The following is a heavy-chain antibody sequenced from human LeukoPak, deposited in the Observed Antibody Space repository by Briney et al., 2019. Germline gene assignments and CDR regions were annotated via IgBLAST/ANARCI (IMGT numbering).Heavy chain of an antibody. CDR2: INTDGSST. V-gene: IGHV3-74*01. Sequence: GGSLRLSCAASGFTFSSYWMHWVRQAPGKGLVWVSRINTDGSSTSYADSVKGRFTISRDNAKNTLYLQMNSLRAEDTAVYYCARGTGYGGNSPLRYWGQGSLVTVSS. CDR3: ARGTGYGGNSPLRY. CDR1: GFTFSSYW. J-gene: IGHJ4*02. D-gene: IGHD4-23*01.